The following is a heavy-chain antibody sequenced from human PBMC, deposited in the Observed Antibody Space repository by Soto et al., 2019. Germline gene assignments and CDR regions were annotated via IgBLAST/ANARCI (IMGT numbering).Heavy chain of an antibody. Sequence: EVQLVESGGGLVQPGGSLRLSCAASGFTFSNYWMSWVRQAPGKGLEWVANIQEDGSERYYVDSVKGRFTISRENGENSVFLQMNSLRAEDTAVYYCAREDWYFDLWGRGTLVIVSS. V-gene: IGHV3-7*01. J-gene: IGHJ2*01. CDR3: AREDWYFDL. CDR1: GFTFSNYW. CDR2: IQEDGSER.